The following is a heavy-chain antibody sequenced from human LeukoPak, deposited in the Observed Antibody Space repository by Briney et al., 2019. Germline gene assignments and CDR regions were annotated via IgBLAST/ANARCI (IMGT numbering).Heavy chain of an antibody. CDR1: GYTFTSYY. J-gene: IGHJ4*02. CDR2: INPSGGST. D-gene: IGHD1-26*01. V-gene: IGHV1-46*01. CDR3: ARDTTPRGFSGSYGIFDY. Sequence: GASVKVSCKASGYTFTSYYMHWVRQAPGQGLEWMGIINPSGGSTSYAQKFQGRVTMTRDTSTSTVYMELSSLRSEDTAVYYCARDTTPRGFSGSYGIFDYWGQGTLVTVSS.